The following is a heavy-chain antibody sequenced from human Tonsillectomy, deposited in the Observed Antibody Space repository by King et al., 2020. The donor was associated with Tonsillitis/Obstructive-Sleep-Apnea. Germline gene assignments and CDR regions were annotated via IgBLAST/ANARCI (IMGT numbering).Heavy chain of an antibody. CDR1: GYTFSSYA. D-gene: IGHD6-19*01. J-gene: IGHJ1*01. CDR3: AKDHGAVAGTHFQH. Sequence: VQLVESGGGLEQPGGSLKLSCEGSGYTFSSYAMSWVRQVPGKGLEWVAAINGSGGSTNYAASVKGRFTISRDNSKNTAYLQMNSLRAEDTAVYYCAKDHGAVAGTHFQHWGKGTLVPVSS. V-gene: IGHV3-23*04. CDR2: INGSGGST.